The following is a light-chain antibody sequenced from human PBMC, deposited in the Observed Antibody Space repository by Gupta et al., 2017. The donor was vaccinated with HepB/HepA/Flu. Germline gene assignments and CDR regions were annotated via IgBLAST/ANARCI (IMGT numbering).Light chain of an antibody. CDR1: QRISSY. Sequence: DIQMTQSPSSLSASVVDRVTITSRASQRISSYLNWYQQKPGKAPKLLIYAASSLQSGVPARFSGSGSGTDFTLTISRLQPEDFATYYCQQSDSTPPTFGQGTKVEIK. CDR2: AAS. CDR3: QQSDSTPPT. V-gene: IGKV1-39*01. J-gene: IGKJ1*01.